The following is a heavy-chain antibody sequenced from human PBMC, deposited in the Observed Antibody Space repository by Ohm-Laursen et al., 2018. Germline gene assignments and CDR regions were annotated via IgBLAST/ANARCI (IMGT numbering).Heavy chain of an antibody. CDR1: GYTFTSYG. CDR3: AGGGSYIGFDP. V-gene: IGHV1-18*01. CDR2: ISAYNGNT. D-gene: IGHD1-26*01. Sequence: ASVKVSCKASGYTFTSYGISWVRQAPGQGLEWMGWISAYNGNTNYAQKLQGRVTMTRNTSISTAYMELSSLRSEDTAVYYCAGGGSYIGFDPWGQGTLVTVSS. J-gene: IGHJ5*02.